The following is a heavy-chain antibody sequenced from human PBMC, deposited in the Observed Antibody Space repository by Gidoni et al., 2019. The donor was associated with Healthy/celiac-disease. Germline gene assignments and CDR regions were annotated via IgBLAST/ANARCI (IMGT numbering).Heavy chain of an antibody. V-gene: IGHV4-4*07. CDR2: IYTSGST. J-gene: IGHJ5*02. CDR3: ARDRGVGTMVRGVIIPVWWFDP. D-gene: IGHD3-10*01. Sequence: QVHLQESGPGLVKPSETLSPTCTAPGGSLSSYHWSWIRQPAGKCLEWIRRIYTSGSTNDNPSLKSRVTMSVDTSKNQFSRKLSAVTAADTAVYYCARDRGVGTMVRGVIIPVWWFDPWGQGTLVTVSS. CDR1: GGSLSSYH.